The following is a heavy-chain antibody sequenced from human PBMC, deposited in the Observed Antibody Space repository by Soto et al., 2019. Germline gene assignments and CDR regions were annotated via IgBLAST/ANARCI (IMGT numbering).Heavy chain of an antibody. CDR1: GGTFSSYA. CDR3: ARGSDYSNSFFYYGMDV. J-gene: IGHJ6*02. V-gene: IGHV1-69*01. CDR2: IIPIFGTA. Sequence: QVQLVQSGAEVKKPGSSVKVSCKASGGTFSSYAISWVRQAPGQGLEWMGGIIPIFGTANYAQKFQGRVTITADESTSTAYMELSSVRSEDTAVYYCARGSDYSNSFFYYGMDVWGQGTTVTVSS. D-gene: IGHD4-4*01.